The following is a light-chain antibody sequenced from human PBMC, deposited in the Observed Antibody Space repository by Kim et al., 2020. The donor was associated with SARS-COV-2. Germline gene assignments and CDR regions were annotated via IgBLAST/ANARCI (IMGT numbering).Light chain of an antibody. CDR3: QSYDNYNQV. CDR1: SGSIDSNY. Sequence: GKTVTITCTSSSGSIDSNYVQWYQQRPGSAPTTVIYGDDQRPSGVPDRFSGSIDSSANSASLTISSLKTEDEADDYSQSYDNYNQVFGGGTQLTVL. J-gene: IGLJ3*02. V-gene: IGLV6-57*02. CDR2: GDD.